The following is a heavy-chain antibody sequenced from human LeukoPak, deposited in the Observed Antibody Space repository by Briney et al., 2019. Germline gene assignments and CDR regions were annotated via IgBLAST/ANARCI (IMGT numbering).Heavy chain of an antibody. CDR1: GSISSYY. V-gene: IGHV4-4*09. J-gene: IGHJ3*02. CDR3: ARQKCTSTSCLTKNAFDI. CDR2: IYTSGST. D-gene: IGHD2-2*01. Sequence: SETLSLTCTVSGSISSYYWSWIRQPPGKGLEWIGYIYTSGSTNYNPSLKSRVTISVDTSKNQFSLDQSPVTAADTAVYYCARQKCTSTSCLTKNAFDIWGQGTMVTVSS.